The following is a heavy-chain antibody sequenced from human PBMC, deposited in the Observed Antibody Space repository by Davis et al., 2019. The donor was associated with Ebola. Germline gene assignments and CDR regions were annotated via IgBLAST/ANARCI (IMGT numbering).Heavy chain of an antibody. CDR2: IDWDYDK. CDR1: GFSLNTDGTC. Sequence: SGPTLVKPTQTLTLTCTFSGFSLNTDGTCVSWVRQPPGKALEWLARIDWDYDKYYKESLKTRLTIPRDTPGNQVVLAMTNVDPEDTATYYCARMSGYCSGNAGHFDFWGQGTQVTVSS. V-gene: IGHV2-70*11. J-gene: IGHJ4*02. CDR3: ARMSGYCSGNAGHFDF. D-gene: IGHD2-15*01.